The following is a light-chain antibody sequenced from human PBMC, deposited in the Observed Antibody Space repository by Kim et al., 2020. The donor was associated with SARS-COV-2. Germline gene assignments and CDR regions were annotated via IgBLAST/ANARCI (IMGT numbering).Light chain of an antibody. CDR1: QSISSY. CDR3: QQSYSTPQS. V-gene: IGKV1-39*01. J-gene: IGKJ2*01. Sequence: SASVGDRVTITCRASQSISSYLNWYQQKPGKAPKLLIYAASSLQSGVPSRFSGSGSGTDFTLTISSLQPKDFATYYCQQSYSTPQSFGQGTKLEI. CDR2: AAS.